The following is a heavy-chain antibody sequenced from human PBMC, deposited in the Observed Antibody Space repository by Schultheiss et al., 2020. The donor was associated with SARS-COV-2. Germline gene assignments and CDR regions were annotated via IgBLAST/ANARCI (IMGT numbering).Heavy chain of an antibody. CDR1: GGSFSGYY. Sequence: GSLRLSCAVYGGSFSGYYWSWIRQPPGKGLEWIGEINHSGSTNYNPSLKSRVTISVDTSKNQFSLKLSSVTAADTAVYYCARDNYYGSGSIDGMDVWGQGTTVTVSS. J-gene: IGHJ6*02. CDR3: ARDNYYGSGSIDGMDV. D-gene: IGHD3-10*01. V-gene: IGHV4-34*01. CDR2: INHSGST.